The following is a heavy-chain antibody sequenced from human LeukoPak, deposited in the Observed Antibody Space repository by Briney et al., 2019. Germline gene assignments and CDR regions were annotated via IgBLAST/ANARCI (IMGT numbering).Heavy chain of an antibody. CDR1: GFTFSSYA. CDR3: AKPRTTYDYDMDV. D-gene: IGHD1-7*01. CDR2: ISGSGGST. J-gene: IGHJ6*02. V-gene: IGHV3-23*01. Sequence: PGGSLRLSCATSGFTFSSYAMNWVRQAPGKGLEWVSSISGSGGSTNNADSVKGRVTISRDNSRNTLYLQMSSLRADDTAVYYCAKPRTTYDYDMDVWGQGTTVTVSS.